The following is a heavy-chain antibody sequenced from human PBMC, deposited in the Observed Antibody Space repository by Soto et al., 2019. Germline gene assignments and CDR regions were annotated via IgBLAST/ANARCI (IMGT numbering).Heavy chain of an antibody. D-gene: IGHD1-7*01. CDR1: GGSISSYY. Sequence: SETLSLTCTVSGGSISSYYWSWIRQPPGKGLEWIGYIYYSGSTNYNPSLKSRVTISVDTSKNQFSLKLSSVTAADTAVYYCARVITNWNYPDYYYYMDVWGKGTTVTVSS. V-gene: IGHV4-59*01. CDR2: IYYSGST. J-gene: IGHJ6*03. CDR3: ARVITNWNYPDYYYYMDV.